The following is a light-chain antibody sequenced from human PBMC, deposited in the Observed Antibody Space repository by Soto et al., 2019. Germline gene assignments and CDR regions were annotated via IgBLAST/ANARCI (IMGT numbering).Light chain of an antibody. CDR1: QSLLSSSDNRNY. CDR2: WAS. J-gene: IGKJ4*01. CDR3: QSYYRVPLT. Sequence: DVVMTQSPDSLALSLGERATINCKYSQSLLSSSDNRNYLAWFQQKVGQPPKLLIRWASTRESGVPDRFSASGSATDFTHTINSLQAEDVAVYYCQSYYRVPLTFGGGTKVELK. V-gene: IGKV4-1*01.